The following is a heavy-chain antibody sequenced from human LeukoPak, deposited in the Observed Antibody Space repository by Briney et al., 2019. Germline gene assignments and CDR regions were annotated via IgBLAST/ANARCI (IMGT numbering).Heavy chain of an antibody. CDR2: IIPILGIA. Sequence: EASVKVSCKASGGTFSSYAISWVRQAPGQGLEWMGRIIPILGIANYAQKFQGRVTITADKSTSTAYMELSSLRSKDTAVYYCARVRYYDSSGYYLPDYFDYWGQGTLVTVSS. CDR3: ARVRYYDSSGYYLPDYFDY. CDR1: GGTFSSYA. D-gene: IGHD3-22*01. V-gene: IGHV1-69*04. J-gene: IGHJ4*02.